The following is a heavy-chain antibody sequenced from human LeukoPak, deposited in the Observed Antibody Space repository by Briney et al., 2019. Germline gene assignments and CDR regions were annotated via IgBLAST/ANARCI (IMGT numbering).Heavy chain of an antibody. CDR3: ARDGITWAFDI. J-gene: IGHJ3*02. V-gene: IGHV1-18*01. Sequence: ASVKVSCKASGGSFSSFVITWVRQAPGQGLEWMGWISAYNGNTNYAQKLQGRVTMTTDTSTSTAYMELRSLRSDDTAVYYCARDGITWAFDIWGQGTMVTVSS. CDR1: GGSFSSFV. CDR2: ISAYNGNT. D-gene: IGHD7-27*01.